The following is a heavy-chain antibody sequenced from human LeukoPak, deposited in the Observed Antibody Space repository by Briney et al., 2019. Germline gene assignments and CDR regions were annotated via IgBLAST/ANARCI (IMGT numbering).Heavy chain of an antibody. CDR3: ARAGNSSVFDY. D-gene: IGHD4-23*01. CDR1: GGSFSGYY. J-gene: IGHJ4*02. CDR2: INHSGST. V-gene: IGHV4-34*01. Sequence: SETLSLTCAVYGGSFSGYYWSWIRLPPGKGLEWIGEINHSGSTNYNPSLKSRVTISVDTSKNQFSLKLSSVTAADTAVYYCARAGNSSVFDYWGQGTLVTVSS.